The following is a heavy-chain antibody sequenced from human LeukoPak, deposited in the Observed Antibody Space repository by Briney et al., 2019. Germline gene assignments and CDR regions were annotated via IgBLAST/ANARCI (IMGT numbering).Heavy chain of an antibody. CDR3: AREVSITGTTFDGDC. CDR2: MNPNSGDT. J-gene: IGHJ4*02. Sequence: ASVKVSCKASGYTFTSYDINWVRQATGQGLEWMGWMNPNSGDTGYAQKFQGRVTMTRNTSISTAYMELSSLRSEDTAVYYCAREVSITGTTFDGDCWGQGTLVTVSS. V-gene: IGHV1-8*01. CDR1: GYTFTSYD. D-gene: IGHD1-7*01.